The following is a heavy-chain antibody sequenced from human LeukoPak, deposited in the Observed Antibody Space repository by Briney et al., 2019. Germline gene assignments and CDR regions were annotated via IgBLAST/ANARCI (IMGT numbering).Heavy chain of an antibody. CDR2: IHYSGTT. CDR3: ARRSSGWIDY. V-gene: IGHV4-39*01. Sequence: SETLSLTCTVSGGSISSSNYCWGWIRQPPGKGLEWIGTIHYSGTTYHNPSLKSRVTISVDTSKNQFSLKLSSVTAADTAVYYCARRSSGWIDYWGQGTLVTVSS. D-gene: IGHD6-19*01. CDR1: GGSISSSNYC. J-gene: IGHJ4*02.